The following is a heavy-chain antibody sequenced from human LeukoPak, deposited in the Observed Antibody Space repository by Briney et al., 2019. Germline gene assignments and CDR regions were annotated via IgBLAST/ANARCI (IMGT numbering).Heavy chain of an antibody. D-gene: IGHD1-26*01. Sequence: QPGGSLRLSCAASGFTFSDYYMSWVRQAPGRGLEWVSVIYSGGNTYYADSVKGRFTISRDNSKNTLYLQMNSLRAEDTAVYYCARDRSYYGFDYWGQGTLVTVSS. J-gene: IGHJ4*02. CDR3: ARDRSYYGFDY. CDR2: IYSGGNT. CDR1: GFTFSDYY. V-gene: IGHV3-66*01.